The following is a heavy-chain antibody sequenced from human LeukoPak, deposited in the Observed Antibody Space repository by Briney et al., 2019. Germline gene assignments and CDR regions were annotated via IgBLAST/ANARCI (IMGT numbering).Heavy chain of an antibody. CDR3: ARRSGVARGNYGGNGRVDY. CDR1: GGSFSGYY. J-gene: IGHJ4*02. CDR2: TNHSGGT. D-gene: IGHD4-23*01. Sequence: SETLSLTCAVYGGSFSGYYWSWIRQPPGKGLEWIGETNHSGGTNYNPSLKSRVTISVDTSKNQFSLKLSSVTAADTAVYYCARRSGVARGNYGGNGRVDYWGQGTLVTVSS. V-gene: IGHV4-34*01.